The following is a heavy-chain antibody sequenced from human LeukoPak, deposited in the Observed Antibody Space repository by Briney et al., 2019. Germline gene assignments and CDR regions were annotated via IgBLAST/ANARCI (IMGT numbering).Heavy chain of an antibody. D-gene: IGHD4-17*01. CDR1: GGSFSSYY. CDR2: INHTGST. CDR3: ARVGYPTQRRVLSTVTIPTAGAFDI. V-gene: IGHV4-34*01. Sequence: SETLSLTCAVYGGSFSSYYWSCIRQPPGKGLEWIGEINHTGSTKYNPSLKSRVSISVDTSKNQFSLRLTSVTAADTAVYHCARVGYPTQRRVLSTVTIPTAGAFDIWGQGTLATVSS. J-gene: IGHJ3*02.